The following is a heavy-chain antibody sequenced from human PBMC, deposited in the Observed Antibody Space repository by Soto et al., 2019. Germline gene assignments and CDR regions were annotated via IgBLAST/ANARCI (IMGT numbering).Heavy chain of an antibody. CDR3: ARDYYGSGSSLGY. CDR1: GGSVSSGSYY. CDR2: IYYSGST. Sequence: SETLSLTCTVSGGSVSSGSYYWSWIWQPPGKGLEWIGYIYYSGSTNYNPSLKSRVTISVDTSKNQFSLKLSSVTAADTAVYYCARDYYGSGSSLGYWGQGTLVTVSS. D-gene: IGHD3-10*01. J-gene: IGHJ4*02. V-gene: IGHV4-61*01.